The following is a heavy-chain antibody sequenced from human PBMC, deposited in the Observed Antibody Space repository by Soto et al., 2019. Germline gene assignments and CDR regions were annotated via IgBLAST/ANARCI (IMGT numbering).Heavy chain of an antibody. D-gene: IGHD6-19*01. CDR2: ISWNSGSI. CDR1: GFTFDDYA. V-gene: IGHV3-9*01. J-gene: IGHJ4*02. CDR3: AKDLSRSGWDIDY. Sequence: EVQLVESGGGLVQPGRSLRLSCAASGFTFDDYAMHWVRQAPGKGLEWVSGISWNSGSIGYADSVKGRFTISRDNAKNSLYLQMNSLRAEDTALYYCAKDLSRSGWDIDYWGQGTLVTVSS.